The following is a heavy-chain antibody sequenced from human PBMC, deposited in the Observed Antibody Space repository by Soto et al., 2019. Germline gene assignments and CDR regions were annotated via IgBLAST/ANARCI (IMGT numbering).Heavy chain of an antibody. D-gene: IGHD3-10*01. CDR2: ISGTGVAA. V-gene: IGHV3-23*01. J-gene: IGHJ4*02. CDR3: AKPEEVVRGFDF. Sequence: GGSLRLSCAASGFTFGHSSMSWVRQAPGKGLEWVAAISGTGVAAYYADSVKGRFTISRDNSRNTLFLQMNSLRVDDTAIYHCAKPEEVVRGFDFWGLGTLVTVSS. CDR1: GFTFGHSS.